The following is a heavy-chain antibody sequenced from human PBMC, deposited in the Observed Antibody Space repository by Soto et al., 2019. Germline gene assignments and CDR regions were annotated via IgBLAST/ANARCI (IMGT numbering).Heavy chain of an antibody. CDR1: GGTFSSYT. CDR2: IIPILGIA. J-gene: IGHJ4*02. CDR3: AREVTGTTYVDY. D-gene: IGHD1-7*01. V-gene: IGHV1-69*04. Sequence: GASVKVSCKASGGTFSSYTIRWVRKAPGQGLEWMGRIIPILGIANYAQKFQGRVTITADKSTSTAYMELSSLRSEDTAVYYCAREVTGTTYVDYWGQGTLVTVSS.